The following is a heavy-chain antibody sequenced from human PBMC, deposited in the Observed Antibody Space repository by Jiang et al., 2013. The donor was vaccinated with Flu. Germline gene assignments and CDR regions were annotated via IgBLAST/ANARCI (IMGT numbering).Heavy chain of an antibody. V-gene: IGHV1-18*01. CDR2: ISAYNGNT. J-gene: IGHJ3*02. Sequence: SYGISWVRQAPGQGLEWMGWISAYNGNTNYAQKLQGRVTMTTDTSTSTAYMELRSLRSDDTAVYYCAREVIVSSDAFDIWGQGTMVTVSS. D-gene: IGHD3-22*01. CDR3: AREVIVSSDAFDI. CDR1: SYG.